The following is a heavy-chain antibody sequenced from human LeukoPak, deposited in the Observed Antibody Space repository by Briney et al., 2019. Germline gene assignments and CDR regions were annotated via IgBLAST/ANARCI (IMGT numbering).Heavy chain of an antibody. CDR3: TRHPQWDNYGDSVNY. CDR2: MRSKADFYAT. V-gene: IGHV3-73*01. CDR1: GFTFSGSS. Sequence: GGSLRLSCAASGFTFSGSSIHWVRRASGKGLEWVGRMRSKADFYATVYDASVKGRFTISRDDSKNTAYLQMTSLRAEDTAVYYCTRHPQWDNYGDSVNYWGQGTLVTVSS. D-gene: IGHD4-17*01. J-gene: IGHJ4*02.